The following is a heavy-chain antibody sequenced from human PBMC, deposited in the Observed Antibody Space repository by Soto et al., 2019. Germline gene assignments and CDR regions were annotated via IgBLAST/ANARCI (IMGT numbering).Heavy chain of an antibody. J-gene: IGHJ6*02. CDR2: ISAYNGNT. V-gene: IGHV1-18*01. Sequence: QVQLVQSGAEVKKPGASVKVSCKASGYTFTSYGISWVRQAPGQGLEWMGWISAYNGNTNYAQKLQGRVTMTTDTSTSTAYMELRSLRSDDKAVYYCARFGALWFGEFSPRSWYGMDVWGQGTTVTVSS. D-gene: IGHD3-10*01. CDR1: GYTFTSYG. CDR3: ARFGALWFGEFSPRSWYGMDV.